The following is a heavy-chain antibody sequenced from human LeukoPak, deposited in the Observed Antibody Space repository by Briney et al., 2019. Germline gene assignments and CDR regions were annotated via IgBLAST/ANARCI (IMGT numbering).Heavy chain of an antibody. CDR3: ARLVVGAPDY. J-gene: IGHJ4*02. CDR2: ISSTSSYI. V-gene: IGHV3-11*06. Sequence: GGSLRLSCAASGFTFSDYYMSWIRQAPGKGLEWVSYISSTSSYINYADSVKGRFTISRDNAKNSLYLQMNSLRAEDTAVYYCARLVVGAPDYWGQGILVTVSS. D-gene: IGHD1-26*01. CDR1: GFTFSDYY.